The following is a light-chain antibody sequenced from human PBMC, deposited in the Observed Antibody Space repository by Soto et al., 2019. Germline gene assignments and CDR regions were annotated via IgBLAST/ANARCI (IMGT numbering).Light chain of an antibody. CDR1: SSDVGSYNL. CDR2: EGS. J-gene: IGLJ1*01. V-gene: IGLV2-23*01. Sequence: QSALTQPGSVSGSPGQSITISCTGTSSDVGSYNLVSWYQQDPGKAPKLMIYEGSKRPSGVSNRFSGSKSCNTASLTISGLQAEDEADYYCCSYAGSSTYVFGTGTKVTVL. CDR3: CSYAGSSTYV.